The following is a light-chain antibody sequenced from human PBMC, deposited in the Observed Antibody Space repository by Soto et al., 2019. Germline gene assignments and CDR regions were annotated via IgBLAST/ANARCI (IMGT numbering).Light chain of an antibody. CDR2: AVT. V-gene: IGLV2-14*01. CDR3: SSHTSSRTS. Sequence: LNQPASVSGSPGQSITLSCTGTSSDVGGYNYVSWYQQHPGKAPKLMIYAVTDRPSGVSSRFSGSKSGNTASLTISGLQAEDEADYYCSSHTSSRTSVGKGTKVTV. J-gene: IGLJ1*01. CDR1: SSDVGGYNY.